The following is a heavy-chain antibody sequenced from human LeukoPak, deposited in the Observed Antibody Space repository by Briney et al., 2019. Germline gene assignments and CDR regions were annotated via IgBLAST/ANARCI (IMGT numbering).Heavy chain of an antibody. J-gene: IGHJ4*02. D-gene: IGHD6-19*01. Sequence: GSLRLSCAASVFTFSSYTSYWMSWVRQAPGKGLEWVANIKEDVSEKYYVDSVKGRFTTTRDNAKNSVHLQMKSMRAEDTAVYYCGRGRGSGWPFDYWGQGTLVTVSS. V-gene: IGHV3-7*01. CDR1: VFTFSSYTSYW. CDR2: IKEDVSEK. CDR3: GRGRGSGWPFDY.